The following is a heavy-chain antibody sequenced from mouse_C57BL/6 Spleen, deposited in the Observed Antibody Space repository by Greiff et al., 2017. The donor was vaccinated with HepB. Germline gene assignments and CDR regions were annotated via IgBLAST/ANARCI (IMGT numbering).Heavy chain of an antibody. CDR3: AREDGTEYESSYAMDY. CDR1: GYAFSSSW. Sequence: QVQLQQSGPELVKPGASVKISCKASGYAFSSSWMNWVKQRPGKGLEWIGRIYPGDGDTNYNGKFKGKATLTADKSSSTAYMQLSSLTSEDSAVYFCAREDGTEYESSYAMDYWGQGTSVTVSS. CDR2: IYPGDGDT. D-gene: IGHD1-1*01. V-gene: IGHV1-82*01. J-gene: IGHJ4*01.